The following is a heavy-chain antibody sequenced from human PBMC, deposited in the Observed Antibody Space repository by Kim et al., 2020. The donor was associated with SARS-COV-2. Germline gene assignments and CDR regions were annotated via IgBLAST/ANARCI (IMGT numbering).Heavy chain of an antibody. CDR2: ITWDGST. CDR3: AKDAWGTSGYFSH. J-gene: IGHJ4*02. V-gene: IGHV3-43*01. CDR1: GFTFDDYT. D-gene: IGHD3-22*01. Sequence: GGSLRLSCAASGFTFDDYTMHWVRQSPGKGLEWVSLITWDGSTKYTDSVKGRFTISRDNSKDSLYLQMNSLGTADTAFYYCAKDAWGTSGYFSHWGQGHLVTVAS.